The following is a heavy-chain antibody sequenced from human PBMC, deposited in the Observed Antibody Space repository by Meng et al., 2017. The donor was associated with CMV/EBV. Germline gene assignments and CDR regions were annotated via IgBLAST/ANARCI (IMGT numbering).Heavy chain of an antibody. CDR3: ARDQDIVVVPGEWFDP. CDR2: ISSSGSTI. Sequence: GGSLRLSCAASGFTFSDYYMSWIRQAPGKGLEWVSYISSSGSTIYYADSVKGRFTISRDNAKKSLYLQMNSLRAEDTAVYYCARDQDIVVVPGEWFDPWGQGTLVTVSS. D-gene: IGHD2-2*01. V-gene: IGHV3-11*01. J-gene: IGHJ5*02. CDR1: GFTFSDYY.